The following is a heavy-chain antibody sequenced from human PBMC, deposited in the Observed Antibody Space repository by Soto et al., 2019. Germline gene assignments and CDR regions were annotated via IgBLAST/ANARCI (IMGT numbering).Heavy chain of an antibody. CDR3: ARDRDSYLDY. D-gene: IGHD3-10*01. Sequence: SETLSLTCTVSGGSISSGGYYWSWIRQHPGKGLEWIGYIYYSGSTYYNPSLKSRVTISVDTSKNQFSLKLSSVTAADTAVYYCARDRDSYLDYWGQGTLVTVSS. CDR1: GGSISSGGYY. J-gene: IGHJ4*02. V-gene: IGHV4-31*03. CDR2: IYYSGST.